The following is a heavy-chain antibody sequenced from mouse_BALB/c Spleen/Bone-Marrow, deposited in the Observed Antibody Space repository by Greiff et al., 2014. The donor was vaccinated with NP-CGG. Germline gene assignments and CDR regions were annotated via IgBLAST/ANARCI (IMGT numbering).Heavy chain of an antibody. CDR2: IGYSDST. CDR3: ARSNYYGSSYCYFDY. CDR1: GYSITSDYA. Sequence: EVKLEESGPGLVKPSQSLSLTCTVTGYSITSDYAWYWIRQFPGNKLEWMGYIGYSDSTSYNPSLKSRISITRDTSKNQFFLQLNSVTAEDTATYYCARSNYYGSSYCYFDYWGQGTTLTVSS. J-gene: IGHJ2*01. D-gene: IGHD1-1*01. V-gene: IGHV3-2*02.